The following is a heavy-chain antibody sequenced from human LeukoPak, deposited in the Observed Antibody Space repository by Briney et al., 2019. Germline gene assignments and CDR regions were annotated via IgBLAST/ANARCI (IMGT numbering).Heavy chain of an antibody. Sequence: SETLSLTCTVSGGSISSYYWSRIRQPPGKGLEWIGYIYYGGSTNYNPSLKSRVTISVDTSKNQFSLKLSSVTAADTAVYYCARTYCGGDCPIDYWGQGTLVTVSS. V-gene: IGHV4-59*01. D-gene: IGHD2-21*01. CDR2: IYYGGST. CDR3: ARTYCGGDCPIDY. CDR1: GGSISSYY. J-gene: IGHJ4*02.